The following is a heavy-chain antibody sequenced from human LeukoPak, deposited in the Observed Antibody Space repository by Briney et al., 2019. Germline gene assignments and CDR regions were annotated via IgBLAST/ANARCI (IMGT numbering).Heavy chain of an antibody. V-gene: IGHV3-21*01. CDR1: GFTFSSYN. CDR3: TRTGLGDRLGNGLDA. D-gene: IGHD3-9*01. CDR2: ISTSSSYI. Sequence: GGSLRLSCVASGFTFSSYNMNWVRQAPGKGLEWVSFISTSSSYIYYADSVKGRFTISRDTSKRTVYLQMNTLRAEDSALYYCTRTGLGDRLGNGLDAWGQGTQVTVSS. J-gene: IGHJ5*02.